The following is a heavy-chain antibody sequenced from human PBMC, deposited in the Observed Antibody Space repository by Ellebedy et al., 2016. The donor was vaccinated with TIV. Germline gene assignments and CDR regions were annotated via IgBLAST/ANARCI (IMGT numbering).Heavy chain of an antibody. Sequence: MPSETLSLTCSVSGGSISGSFWSWIRQPPGKGLEWNGYIYYIGSTNYNPSLNSRVTLSVDMSRNQFSLNLRSVPAADTAVYYCAKASGRPENYNWFDPWGQGTLVTVSS. CDR3: AKASGRPENYNWFDP. V-gene: IGHV4-59*01. CDR1: GGSISGSF. CDR2: IYYIGST. D-gene: IGHD3-10*01. J-gene: IGHJ5*02.